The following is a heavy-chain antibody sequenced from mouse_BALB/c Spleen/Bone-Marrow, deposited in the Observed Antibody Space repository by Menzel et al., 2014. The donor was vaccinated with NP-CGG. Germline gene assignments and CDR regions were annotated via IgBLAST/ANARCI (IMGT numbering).Heavy chain of an antibody. J-gene: IGHJ3*01. CDR2: INPSTGYT. V-gene: IGHV1-7*01. CDR1: GYTFTSYW. CDR3: ARGRFAY. Sequence: VQLQQSGAELAKPGASVKMSCKASGYTFTSYWMHWVNQRPGQGLEWIGYINPSTGYTEYNQKFKDKATLTADKSSSTAYMQLSSLTSEDSAVYFCARGRFAYWGQGTLVTVSA.